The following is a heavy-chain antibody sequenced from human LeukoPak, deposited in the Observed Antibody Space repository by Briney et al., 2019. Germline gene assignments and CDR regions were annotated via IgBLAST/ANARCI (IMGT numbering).Heavy chain of an antibody. CDR2: IYTSGST. V-gene: IGHV4-61*02. CDR3: ARAFLYYDILTGLWPPLFDY. CDR1: GGSISSGSYY. D-gene: IGHD3-9*01. J-gene: IGHJ4*02. Sequence: SETLSLTCTVSGGSISSGSYYWSWIRQPAGKGLEWIGRIYTSGSTNYNPSLKSRVTISVDTSKNQFSLKLSSVTAADTAVYYCARAFLYYDILTGLWPPLFDYWGQGTLVTVSS.